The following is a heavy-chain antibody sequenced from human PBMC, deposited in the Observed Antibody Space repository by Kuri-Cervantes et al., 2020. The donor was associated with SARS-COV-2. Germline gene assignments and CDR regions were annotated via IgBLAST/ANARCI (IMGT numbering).Heavy chain of an antibody. CDR2: ISSSSSYI. J-gene: IGHJ3*02. D-gene: IGHD1-26*01. V-gene: IGHV3-21*01. CDR3: ARTGGSHSVGAFDI. Sequence: GESLKISCAASGFTFSSYSMNWVRQAPGKGLEWVSSISSSSSYIYYADSVKGRFTISRDNAKNSLYLQVNSLRAEDTAVYYCARTGGSHSVGAFDIWGQGTMVTVSS. CDR1: GFTFSSYS.